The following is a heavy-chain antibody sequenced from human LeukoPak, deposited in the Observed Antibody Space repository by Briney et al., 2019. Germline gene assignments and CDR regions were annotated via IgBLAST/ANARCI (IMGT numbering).Heavy chain of an antibody. CDR2: FDPEDGET. D-gene: IGHD4-11*01. CDR3: ARGATVTTPYYYYYYMDV. Sequence: ASVKVSCKVSGYTLTELSMHWVRQAPGKGLEWMGGFDPEDGETIYAQKFQGRVTMTEDTSTDTAYMELSSLRSEDTAVYYCARGATVTTPYYYYYYMDVWGKGTTVTVSS. V-gene: IGHV1-24*01. CDR1: GYTLTELS. J-gene: IGHJ6*03.